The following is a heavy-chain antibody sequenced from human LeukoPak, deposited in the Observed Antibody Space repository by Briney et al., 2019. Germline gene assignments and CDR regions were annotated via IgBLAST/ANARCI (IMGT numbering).Heavy chain of an antibody. CDR3: ASPAQDGGH. D-gene: IGHD5-24*01. CDR2: IISIFGTA. V-gene: IGHV1-69*13. J-gene: IGHJ4*02. CDR1: GGTFSSYA. Sequence: SVKVSCKAPGGTFSSYAISWVRQAPGQGLEWMGGIISIFGTANYAQKFQGRVTITADESTSTAYMELSSLRSEDTAVYYCASPAQDGGHWGQGTLITVSS.